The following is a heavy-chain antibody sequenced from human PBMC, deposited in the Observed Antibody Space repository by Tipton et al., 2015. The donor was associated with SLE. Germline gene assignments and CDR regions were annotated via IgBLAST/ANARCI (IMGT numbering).Heavy chain of an antibody. V-gene: IGHV3-30*04. CDR1: GFTFRIFA. CDR2: ISYDGSNK. J-gene: IGHJ6*02. D-gene: IGHD3-9*01. CDR3: AGELRYFDWLSPSYGMDV. Sequence: RSLRLSCAASGFTFRIFAMSWVRQAPGKGLEWVAVISYDGSNKYYADSVKGRFTISRDNSKNTLYLQMNSLRAEDTAVYYCAGELRYFDWLSPSYGMDVWGQGTTVTVSS.